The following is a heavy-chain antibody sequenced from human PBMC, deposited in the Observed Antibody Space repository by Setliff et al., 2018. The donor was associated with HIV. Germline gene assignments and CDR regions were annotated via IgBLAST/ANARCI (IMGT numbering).Heavy chain of an antibody. J-gene: IGHJ4*02. Sequence: PGESLKISCKGSGYSFTSYWIGWVRQMPGKGLEWMGIIYPGDSDTRYSPSFQGQVTISADKSISTAYLQWSSLKASDTAMYYCARRPTDSSGYYLYYLDYWGQGTLVTVSS. CDR3: ARRPTDSSGYYLYYLDY. CDR1: GYSFTSYW. D-gene: IGHD3-22*01. CDR2: IYPGDSDT. V-gene: IGHV5-51*01.